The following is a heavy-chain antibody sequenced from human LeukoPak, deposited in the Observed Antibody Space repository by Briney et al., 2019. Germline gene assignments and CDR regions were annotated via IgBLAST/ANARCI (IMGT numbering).Heavy chain of an antibody. CDR3: VRVTGAIDF. Sequence: GASVKVSCKASGYTFTSYDINWVRQATGQGLEWMGWMNPNSGNSDYAQKFQGRVTMTRSTSLSTAYMELSSLRYEDTAIYYCVRVTGAIDFWGQGTLVTVSS. V-gene: IGHV1-8*01. D-gene: IGHD4-11*01. CDR2: MNPNSGNS. J-gene: IGHJ4*02. CDR1: GYTFTSYD.